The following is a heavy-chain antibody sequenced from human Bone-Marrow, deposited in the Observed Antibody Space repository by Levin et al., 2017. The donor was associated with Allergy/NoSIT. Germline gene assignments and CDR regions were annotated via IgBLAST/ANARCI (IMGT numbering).Heavy chain of an antibody. J-gene: IGHJ4*02. CDR3: ARDFSSSTSNFDY. D-gene: IGHD2-2*01. V-gene: IGHV3-21*01. CDR2: ISSSSSYI. CDR1: GFTFSSYS. Sequence: GGSLRLSCAASGFTFSSYSMNWVRQAPGKGLEWVSSISSSSSYIYYADSVKGRFTISRDNAKNSLYLQMNSLRAEDTAVYYCARDFSSSTSNFDYWGQGTLVTVSS.